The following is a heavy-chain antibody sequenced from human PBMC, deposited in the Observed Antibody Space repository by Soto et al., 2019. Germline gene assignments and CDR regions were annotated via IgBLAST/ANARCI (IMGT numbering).Heavy chain of an antibody. V-gene: IGHV1-69*12. CDR3: ARGGGGIAAAGTLGY. Sequence: QVQLVQSGAEVKKPGSSVKVSCKASGGTFSSYAISWVRQAPGQGLEWMGGIIPIFGTANYAQKFQGRVTIXXDXSRXTAYMELSSRRAEDTAVYYCARGGGGIAAAGTLGYWGQGTLVTVSS. J-gene: IGHJ4*02. CDR2: IIPIFGTA. CDR1: GGTFSSYA. D-gene: IGHD6-13*01.